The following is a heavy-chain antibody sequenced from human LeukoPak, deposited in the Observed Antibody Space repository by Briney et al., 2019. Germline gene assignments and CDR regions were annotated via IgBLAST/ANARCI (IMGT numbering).Heavy chain of an antibody. J-gene: IGHJ4*02. D-gene: IGHD3-22*01. CDR2: ISSSSSYI. CDR3: ARATAYYYDSSGYSEPFDY. Sequence: GGSLRLSCAASGFTFSSYSMNWVRQAPGKGLEWVSSISSSSSYIYYADSVKGRFTISRDNAKNSLYLQMNSLRAEDTAVYYCARATAYYYDSSGYSEPFDYWGQGTLVTVSS. CDR1: GFTFSSYS. V-gene: IGHV3-21*01.